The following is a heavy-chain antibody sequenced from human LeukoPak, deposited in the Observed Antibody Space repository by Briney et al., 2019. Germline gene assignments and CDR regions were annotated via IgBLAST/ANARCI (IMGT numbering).Heavy chain of an antibody. CDR3: ARGNGNSEEYYYYHGMDV. CDR2: MNPNSGNT. Sequence: ASVKVSCKASGYTFTSYDINWVRQATGQGLEWMGWMNPNSGNTGYAQKFQGRVTMTRNTSISTAYMELSSLRSEDTAVYYCARGNGNSEEYYYYHGMDVWGQGTTVTVSS. V-gene: IGHV1-8*01. J-gene: IGHJ6*02. D-gene: IGHD1-14*01. CDR1: GYTFTSYD.